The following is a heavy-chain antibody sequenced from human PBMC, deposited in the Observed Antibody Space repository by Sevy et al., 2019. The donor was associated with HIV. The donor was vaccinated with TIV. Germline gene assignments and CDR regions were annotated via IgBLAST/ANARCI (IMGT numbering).Heavy chain of an antibody. Sequence: SETLSLTCTVSGDSINTYSWSWIRQPPGKGLEWIGYVSTIGSANYNPSLKSRGTISLDTSRNQVSLKVTSVTAADAAVYYCARLRWDLVVVPGATPGCYFDQWGQGTLVTVSS. J-gene: IGHJ4*02. CDR2: VSTIGSA. CDR3: ARLRWDLVVVPGATPGCYFDQ. D-gene: IGHD2-2*01. V-gene: IGHV4-4*08. CDR1: GDSINTYS.